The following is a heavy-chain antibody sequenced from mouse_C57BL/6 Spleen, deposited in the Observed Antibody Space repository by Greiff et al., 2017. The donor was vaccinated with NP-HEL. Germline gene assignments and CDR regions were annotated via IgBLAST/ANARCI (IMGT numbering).Heavy chain of an antibody. V-gene: IGHV2-6-1*01. Sequence: VMLVESGPGLVAPSQSLSITCTVSGFSLTSYGVHWVRQPPGKGLEWLVVIWSDGSTTYNSALKSRLSISKDNSKSQVFLKMNSLQTDDTAMYYCARHLGPTVVLSYYAMDYWGQGTSVTVSS. CDR1: GFSLTSYG. CDR2: IWSDGST. CDR3: ARHLGPTVVLSYYAMDY. D-gene: IGHD1-1*01. J-gene: IGHJ4*01.